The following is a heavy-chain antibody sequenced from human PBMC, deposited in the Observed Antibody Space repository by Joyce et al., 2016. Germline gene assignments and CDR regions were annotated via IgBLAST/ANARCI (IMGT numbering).Heavy chain of an antibody. V-gene: IGHV5-51*01. J-gene: IGHJ3*02. CDR1: GYRFHNYW. D-gene: IGHD3-22*01. CDR2: SFPGDSDT. Sequence: EVLLVQSEAEVKKPGESLRISCQGSGYRFHNYWIGWGRQMPGKGLEWMGISFPGDSDTSYSPSFQGQVTISADKSINTAYLQWSSLKASDTALYYCARLITLIDGADIWGQGTMVSVSS. CDR3: ARLITLIDGADI.